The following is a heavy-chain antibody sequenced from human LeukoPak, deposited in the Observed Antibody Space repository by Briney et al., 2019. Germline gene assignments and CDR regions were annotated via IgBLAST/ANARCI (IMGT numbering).Heavy chain of an antibody. Sequence: ASVKVSCKASAYTFTGYYMHWVRQAPGQGLEWMGGIIPIFGTANYAQKFQGRVTITADKSTSTAYMELSSLRSEDTAVYYCASAERIQLWLLHYWGQGTLVTVSS. CDR2: IIPIFGTA. J-gene: IGHJ4*02. CDR1: AYTFTGYY. D-gene: IGHD5-18*01. V-gene: IGHV1-69*06. CDR3: ASAERIQLWLLHY.